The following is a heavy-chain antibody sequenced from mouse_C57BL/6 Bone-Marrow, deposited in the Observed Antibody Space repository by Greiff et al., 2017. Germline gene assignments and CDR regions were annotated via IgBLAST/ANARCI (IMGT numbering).Heavy chain of an antibody. V-gene: IGHV14-2*01. J-gene: IGHJ3*01. CDR3: ARGYQRDWYAY. D-gene: IGHD2-2*01. CDR2: IDPEDGDT. Sequence: EVKLLESGAELVKPGASVKLSCTASGFNIKDYYMHWVKQRTEQGLEWIGRIDPEDGDTKYAQKFQGKATITADTSSNTAYQQLSSLTTEDTAVYSCARGYQRDWYAYWGQGTLDNVSA. CDR1: GFNIKDYY.